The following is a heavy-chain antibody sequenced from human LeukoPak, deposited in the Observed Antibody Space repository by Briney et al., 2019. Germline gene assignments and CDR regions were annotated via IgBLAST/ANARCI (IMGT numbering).Heavy chain of an antibody. Sequence: PGGSLRLSCATSGFTFSSYSMHWVRQAPGKGLEWVSVISHDGTSKHSADSVKGRFTISRDNSKNTLYLQMNSLRAEDTAVYYCAKSHPKRLELRYWLLDPWGQGTLVTVSS. CDR2: ISHDGTSK. J-gene: IGHJ5*02. D-gene: IGHD1-7*01. V-gene: IGHV3-30*04. CDR3: AKSHPKRLELRYWLLDP. CDR1: GFTFSSYS.